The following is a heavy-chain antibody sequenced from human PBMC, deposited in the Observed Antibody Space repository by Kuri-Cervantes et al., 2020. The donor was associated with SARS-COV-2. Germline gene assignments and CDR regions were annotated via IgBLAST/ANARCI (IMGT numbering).Heavy chain of an antibody. CDR1: GFTFSSYA. CDR2: IRGSGGRT. Sequence: GGSLRLSCAASGFTFSSYAMSWVRQAPGKGLEWVSAIRGSGGRTYYADSVKGRFTISRDNSKNTLYLQMNSLRAEDTAVYYCARDRPGIVVVPAGGIDYWGQGTLVTVSS. V-gene: IGHV3-23*01. J-gene: IGHJ4*02. D-gene: IGHD2-2*01. CDR3: ARDRPGIVVVPAGGIDY.